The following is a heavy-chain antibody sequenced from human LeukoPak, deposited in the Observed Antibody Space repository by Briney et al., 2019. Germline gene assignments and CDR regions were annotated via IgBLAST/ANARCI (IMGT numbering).Heavy chain of an antibody. CDR2: IYYSGST. V-gene: IGHV4-59*08. CDR1: GGSISSYY. J-gene: IGHJ6*02. D-gene: IGHD3-22*01. CDR3: ARTAYYDSSGYYRPTHYYYGMDV. Sequence: SETLSLTCTVSGGSISSYYWSWIRQPPGKGLEWIGYIYYSGSTNYNPSLKSRVTISVDTSKNQFSLKLSSVTAADTAVYYCARTAYYDSSGYYRPTHYYYGMDVWGQGTTVTVSS.